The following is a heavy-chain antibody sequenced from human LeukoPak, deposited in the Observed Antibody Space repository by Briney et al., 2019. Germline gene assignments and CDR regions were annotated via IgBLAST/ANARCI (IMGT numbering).Heavy chain of an antibody. Sequence: GGSLRLSCAASGFTFSSYAMSWVRQAPGKGLKWVSAISGSGGSTYYADSVKGRFTISRDNSKNTLYLQMNSLRAEDTAVYYCAKDIGMGWLQFGYFDYWGQGTLVTVSS. D-gene: IGHD5-24*01. J-gene: IGHJ4*02. CDR1: GFTFSSYA. CDR2: ISGSGGST. CDR3: AKDIGMGWLQFGYFDY. V-gene: IGHV3-23*01.